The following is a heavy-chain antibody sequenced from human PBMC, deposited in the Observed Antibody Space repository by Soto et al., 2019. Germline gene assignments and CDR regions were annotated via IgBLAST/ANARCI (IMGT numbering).Heavy chain of an antibody. Sequence: SETLSLTCTVSGGSVSSDYWSWIRQPPGKGLEWIGYIYYSGSTNYNPSLKSRVTISVDTSKNQFSLKLSSVTAADTAVYYCARSDGRYWGQGTLVTVSS. CDR3: ARSDGRY. V-gene: IGHV4-59*02. J-gene: IGHJ4*02. CDR2: IYYSGST. CDR1: GGSVSSDY.